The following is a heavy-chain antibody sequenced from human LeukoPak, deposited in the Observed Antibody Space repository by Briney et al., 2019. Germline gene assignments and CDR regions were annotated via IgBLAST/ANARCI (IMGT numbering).Heavy chain of an antibody. V-gene: IGHV4-59*02. J-gene: IGHJ3*02. Sequence: TSETLSLTCTVSGASVRGYYWSWIRQPPGKGLEWIGYIHYTGNTDYNPSLTSRVTISVDTSKNQFSLKLSSVTAADTAVYYCATCRIGYCSSTSCYCAFDIWGQGTMVTVSS. CDR2: IHYTGNT. D-gene: IGHD2-2*01. CDR1: GASVRGYY. CDR3: ATCRIGYCSSTSCYCAFDI.